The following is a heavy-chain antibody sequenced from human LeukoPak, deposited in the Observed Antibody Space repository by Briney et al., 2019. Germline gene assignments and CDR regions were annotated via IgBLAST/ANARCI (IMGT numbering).Heavy chain of an antibody. CDR1: GFTFSSYA. CDR2: ISYDGSNK. CDR3: AKARGGCSGGSCYEPTDY. Sequence: GGSLRLSCAASGFTFSSYAIHWVRQAPGKGLEWVAVISYDGSNKYYADSVKGRFTISRDNSKNTLYLQMNSLRAEDTAVYYCAKARGGCSGGSCYEPTDYWGQGTLVTVSS. D-gene: IGHD2-15*01. V-gene: IGHV3-30-3*01. J-gene: IGHJ4*02.